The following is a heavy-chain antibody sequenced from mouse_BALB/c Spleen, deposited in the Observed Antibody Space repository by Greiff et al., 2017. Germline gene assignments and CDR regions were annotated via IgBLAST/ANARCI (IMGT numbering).Heavy chain of an antibody. J-gene: IGHJ3*01. CDR3: ARDRGTTGFAY. V-gene: IGHV3-6*02. Sequence: VQLKESGPGLVKPSQSLSLTCSVTGYSITSGYYWNWIRQFPGNKLEWMGYISYDGSNNYNPSLKNRISITRDTSKNQFFLKLNSVTTEDTATYYCARDRGTTGFAYWGQGTLVTVSA. CDR1: GYSITSGYY. D-gene: IGHD3-1*01. CDR2: ISYDGSN.